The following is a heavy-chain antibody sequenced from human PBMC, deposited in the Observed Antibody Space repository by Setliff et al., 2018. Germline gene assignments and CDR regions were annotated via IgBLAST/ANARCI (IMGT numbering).Heavy chain of an antibody. CDR1: GYTFSRNY. CDR2: IIPIFGTA. CDR3: ARVGFYDILTGATNYYYGMDV. D-gene: IGHD3-9*01. J-gene: IGHJ6*02. Sequence: SVKVSCKAYGYTFSRNYITWVRQAPGQGLEWMGGIIPIFGTANYAQKFQGRVTITADESTSTAYMELSSLRSEDTAVYYCARVGFYDILTGATNYYYGMDVWGRGTTVTVSS. V-gene: IGHV1-69*13.